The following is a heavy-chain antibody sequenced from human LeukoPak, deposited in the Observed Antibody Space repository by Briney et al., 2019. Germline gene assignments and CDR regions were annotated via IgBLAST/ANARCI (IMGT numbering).Heavy chain of an antibody. Sequence: ASVKVSCKASGYTFTSYGISSVRQAPGQGLEWMGWISAYNGNTNYAQKLQGRVTMTTDTSTSTAYMELRSLRSDDTAVYYCARGVYDILTGYSMTPPFDYWGQGTLVTVSS. J-gene: IGHJ4*02. V-gene: IGHV1-18*01. CDR3: ARGVYDILTGYSMTPPFDY. CDR1: GYTFTSYG. CDR2: ISAYNGNT. D-gene: IGHD3-9*01.